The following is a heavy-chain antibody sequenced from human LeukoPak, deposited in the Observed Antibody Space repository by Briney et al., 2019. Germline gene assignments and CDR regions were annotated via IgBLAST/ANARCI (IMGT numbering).Heavy chain of an antibody. Sequence: PGGSLRLSCAASGFTFSSYSMNWVRQAPGKGLEWVSYISSSSSTIYYADSVKGRFTISRDNAKNSLYLQMNSLRAEDTAIYYCARENKVGYSYAGDCWGQGTLVTVSS. V-gene: IGHV3-48*04. D-gene: IGHD5-18*01. CDR3: ARENKVGYSYAGDC. CDR1: GFTFSSYS. CDR2: ISSSSSTI. J-gene: IGHJ4*02.